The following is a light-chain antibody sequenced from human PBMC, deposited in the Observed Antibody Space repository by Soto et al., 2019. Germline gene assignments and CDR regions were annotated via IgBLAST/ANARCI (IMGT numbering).Light chain of an antibody. J-gene: IGKJ2*01. CDR1: QDIKDF. V-gene: IGKV1-33*01. CDR2: DAS. Sequence: DIQMTQSPSSLSASVGDRVTITCQAIQDIKDFLNWYQQKPGKAPKLLIDDASNLEPGVPSRFSGRGSVTDFTFTIASLQPEDIATYYCHQYYGLPPYTFGQGTKLEIK. CDR3: HQYYGLPPYT.